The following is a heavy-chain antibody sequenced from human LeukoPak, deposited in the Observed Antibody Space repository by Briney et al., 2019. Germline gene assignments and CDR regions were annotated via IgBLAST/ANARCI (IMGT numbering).Heavy chain of an antibody. CDR1: GGSISTFY. Sequence: PSETLSLTCTVSGGSISTFYWTWIRQPAGKGLEWIGRIYTSGSTNYNPSLKSRVTMSVDTSKNQFSLKLSSVTAADTAVYYCARDLGIFGVVHYYYYMDVWGKGTTVTVSS. J-gene: IGHJ6*03. V-gene: IGHV4-4*07. CDR2: IYTSGST. D-gene: IGHD3-3*01. CDR3: ARDLGIFGVVHYYYYMDV.